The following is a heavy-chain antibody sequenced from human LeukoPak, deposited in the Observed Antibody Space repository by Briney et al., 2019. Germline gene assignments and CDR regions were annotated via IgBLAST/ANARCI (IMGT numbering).Heavy chain of an antibody. CDR3: AKDPHTGYSFAY. CDR1: GFTFSSYA. D-gene: IGHD5-18*01. J-gene: IGHJ4*02. V-gene: IGHV3-23*01. CDR2: LSGSGGST. Sequence: GGSLRLSCVFSGFTFSSYAMSRVREAPGKGLEWGSSLSGSGGSTYYADSVKGRFTISRDNSKNTLYLQMNSLRVEDTAVYYCAKDPHTGYSFAYWGQGTLVTVSS.